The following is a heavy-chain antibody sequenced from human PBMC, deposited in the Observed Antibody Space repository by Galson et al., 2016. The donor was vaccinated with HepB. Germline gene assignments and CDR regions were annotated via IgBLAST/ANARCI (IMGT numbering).Heavy chain of an antibody. V-gene: IGHV4-39*01. D-gene: IGHD3-3*01. J-gene: IGHJ4*02. CDR2: VYYSGGT. CDR1: GGFISSSSYY. CDR3: ARQVLSRFLGQYYFDH. Sequence: ETLSLTCTVSGGFISSSSYYWGWIRRPPGKDLEWIGSVYYSGGTYYNPSLKSRVTLSVDTSKNQFSLRLSSVTVADTAVYYCARQVLSRFLGQYYFDHWGQGTLVTVSS.